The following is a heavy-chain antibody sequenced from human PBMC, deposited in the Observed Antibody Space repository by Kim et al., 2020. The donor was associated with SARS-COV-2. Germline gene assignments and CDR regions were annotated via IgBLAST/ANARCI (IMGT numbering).Heavy chain of an antibody. CDR3: ASGGSGSYLTYFDY. CDR2: INHSGST. Sequence: SETLSLTCAVYGGSFSGYYWSWIRQPPGKGLEWIGEINHSGSTNYNPSLKSRVTISVDTSKNQFSLKLSSVTAADTAVYYCASGGSGSYLTYFDYWGQGTLVTVSA. J-gene: IGHJ4*02. D-gene: IGHD3-10*01. V-gene: IGHV4-34*01. CDR1: GGSFSGYY.